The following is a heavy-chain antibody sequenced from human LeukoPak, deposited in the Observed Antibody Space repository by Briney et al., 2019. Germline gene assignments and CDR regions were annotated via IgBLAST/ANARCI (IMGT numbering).Heavy chain of an antibody. CDR3: ARDRFECRSTSCYTELFDY. D-gene: IGHD2-2*02. J-gene: IGHJ4*02. CDR1: GYTFTSYG. CDR2: ISAYNGNT. Sequence: ASVKVSCKASGYTFTSYGISWVRQAPGQGLEWMGWISAYNGNTNYAQKLQGRVTMTTDTSTSTAYMELRSLRSDDTAVYYCARDRFECRSTSCYTELFDYWGQGTLVTVSS. V-gene: IGHV1-18*01.